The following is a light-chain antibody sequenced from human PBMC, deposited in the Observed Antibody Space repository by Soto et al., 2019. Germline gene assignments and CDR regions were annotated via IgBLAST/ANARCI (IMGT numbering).Light chain of an antibody. J-gene: IGLJ3*02. Sequence: QSALTHPASVSGYPGQSITISCTGTSSDVGGYNYVSWYQQHPGKAPKLMIYDVSNRPSGVSNRFSGSKSGNTASLTISGLQAEDEADYYCSSYTSSSTLWVFGGGTKLTVL. CDR3: SSYTSSSTLWV. CDR1: SSDVGGYNY. CDR2: DVS. V-gene: IGLV2-14*01.